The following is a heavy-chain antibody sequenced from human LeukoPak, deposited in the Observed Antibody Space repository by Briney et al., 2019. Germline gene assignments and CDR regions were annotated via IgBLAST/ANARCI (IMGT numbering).Heavy chain of an antibody. J-gene: IGHJ5*02. D-gene: IGHD3-22*01. Sequence: PGGSLRLSCTASGFTFSNYWMTWVRQAPGKGLAWVANIQPDGSVTYYVDSVKGRFTISRDNAKNSLYLQMNSLRAEDTAVYYCARDTAMIVERGWFDPWGQGTLVTVSS. V-gene: IGHV3-7*03. CDR3: ARDTAMIVERGWFDP. CDR2: IQPDGSVT. CDR1: GFTFSNYW.